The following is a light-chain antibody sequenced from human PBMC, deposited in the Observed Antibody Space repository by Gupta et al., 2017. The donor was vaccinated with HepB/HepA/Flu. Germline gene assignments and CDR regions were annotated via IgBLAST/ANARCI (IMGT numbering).Light chain of an antibody. Sequence: DIQMTKSPSSLSASVGDSVTLTCRASESISNHLNWYQQKPGEAPKILIYAASTLHSGVPSRFSGSGSGTDFTLTISSLQPDDFATYFCQQSSSRPRTFGQGTKVEI. CDR1: ESISNH. CDR3: QQSSSRPRT. CDR2: AAS. J-gene: IGKJ1*01. V-gene: IGKV1-39*01.